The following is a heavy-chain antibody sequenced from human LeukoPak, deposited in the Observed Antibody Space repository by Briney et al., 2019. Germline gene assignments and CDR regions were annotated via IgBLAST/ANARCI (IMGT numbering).Heavy chain of an antibody. CDR2: IYYSGST. Sequence: KPSETLSLTCTVSGGSISSYYWSWIRQPPGKGLEWIGYIYYSGSTNYNPSLKSRLTISVDTSKNHFSLKLSSVSAADTAVYYCARDLAVAGTDYYYYGMDVWGKGTTVTVSS. CDR3: ARDLAVAGTDYYYYGMDV. V-gene: IGHV4-59*01. CDR1: GGSISSYY. J-gene: IGHJ6*04. D-gene: IGHD6-19*01.